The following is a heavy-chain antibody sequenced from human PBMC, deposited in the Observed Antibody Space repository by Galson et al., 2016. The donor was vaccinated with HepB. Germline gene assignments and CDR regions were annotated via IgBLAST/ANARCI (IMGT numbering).Heavy chain of an antibody. Sequence: TLSLTCTVSGASILGGGFYWNWIRQHPEKGLEWIGYIYFSGNAYYNPSLKSRVSISLDTAKKQFPLRLRAVTAADTALYFCARVPVRANDHSFDSWGQGTLVIVSS. CDR3: ARVPVRANDHSFDS. CDR2: IYFSGNA. J-gene: IGHJ4*02. V-gene: IGHV4-31*03. CDR1: GASILGGGFY. D-gene: IGHD4-11*01.